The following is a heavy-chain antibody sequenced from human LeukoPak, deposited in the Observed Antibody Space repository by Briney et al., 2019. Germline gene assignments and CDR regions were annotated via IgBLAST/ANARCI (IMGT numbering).Heavy chain of an antibody. CDR2: ISFEGRNT. CDR3: AKDQWDYYDTSGRPGALDI. V-gene: IGHV3-30*18. Sequence: GRSLRLSCVVSGFTFSRFAMHWVRQAPGKGLEWVAHISFEGRNTYYADSVKGRFTISRDNSENTLYLQMNSLRAEDTAVYYCAKDQWDYYDTSGRPGALDIWGQGTMVNVSS. J-gene: IGHJ3*02. D-gene: IGHD3-22*01. CDR1: GFTFSRFA.